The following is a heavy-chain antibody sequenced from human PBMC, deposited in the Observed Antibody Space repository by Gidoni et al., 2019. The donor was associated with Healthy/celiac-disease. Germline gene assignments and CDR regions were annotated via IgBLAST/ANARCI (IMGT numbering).Heavy chain of an antibody. CDR1: GGSISSYY. D-gene: IGHD2-21*02. V-gene: IGHV4-59*01. Sequence: QVQLQESGPGLVKPSETLSLTCTVSGGSISSYYWSWIRQPPGKGLEWIGYIYYSGSTNYNPSLKSRVTISVDTSKNQFSLKLSSVTAADTAVYYWARERGPYCGGDCYFNWFDPWGQGTLVTVSS. J-gene: IGHJ5*02. CDR2: IYYSGST. CDR3: ARERGPYCGGDCYFNWFDP.